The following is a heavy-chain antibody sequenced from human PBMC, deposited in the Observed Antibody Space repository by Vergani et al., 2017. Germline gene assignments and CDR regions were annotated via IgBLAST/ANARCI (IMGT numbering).Heavy chain of an antibody. J-gene: IGHJ4*02. CDR1: GFTFSCYG. D-gene: IGHD2-21*01. V-gene: IGHV3-33*01. CDR3: AIASILWGRDY. CDR2: IWYDGSNK. Sequence: AYLVQSGGGLVTPGGSLRLSCAASGFTFSCYGMHWVRQAPGKGLEWVAVIWYDGSNKYYADSVKGRFTISRDNSKNTLYLQMNSLRAEDTAVYYCAIASILWGRDYWGQGTLVTVSS.